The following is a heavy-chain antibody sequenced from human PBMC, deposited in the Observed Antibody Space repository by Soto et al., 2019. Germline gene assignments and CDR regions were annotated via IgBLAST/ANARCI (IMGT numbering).Heavy chain of an antibody. CDR3: ARGEYSYDYYYGMDV. CDR1: GGSISSYY. Sequence: SETLSLTCTVSGGSISSYYWSWIRQPPGKGLECIVYIYYSGSTNYNPSLKSRVSLSVDTSKNQFSLKLCSVTAADTAVYYCARGEYSYDYYYGMDVWGQGTTVTVSS. J-gene: IGHJ6*02. D-gene: IGHD5-18*01. CDR2: IYYSGST. V-gene: IGHV4-59*01.